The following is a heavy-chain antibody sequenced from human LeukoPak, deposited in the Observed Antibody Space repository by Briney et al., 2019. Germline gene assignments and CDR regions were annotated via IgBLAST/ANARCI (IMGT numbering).Heavy chain of an antibody. CDR2: VYYSGTT. D-gene: IGHD3-22*01. CDR3: ARGVRDTIGYYHSDF. Sequence: SETLSLTCTVSGGSISSASHFGNWIRHLPGKCLEWIGYVYYSGTTAYNVSFKSRVGISVDTSKNQFSLRLSSVTAADTAVYYCARGVRDTIGYYHSDFWGQGTLVTVSS. CDR1: GGSISSASHF. J-gene: IGHJ4*02. V-gene: IGHV4-31*03.